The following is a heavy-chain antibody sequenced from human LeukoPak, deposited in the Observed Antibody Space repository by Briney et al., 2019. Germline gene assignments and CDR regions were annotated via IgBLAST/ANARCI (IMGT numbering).Heavy chain of an antibody. Sequence: GASVKVSCKASGGTFSSYAISWVRQAPGQGLEWMGGIIPIFGTANYAQKFQGRVTITSDESTSTAYMELSSLRSEDTAVYYCAGVGDRSSSWYQHLDYWGQGTLVTVSS. CDR3: AGVGDRSSSWYQHLDY. D-gene: IGHD6-13*01. CDR2: IIPIFGTA. V-gene: IGHV1-69*13. CDR1: GGTFSSYA. J-gene: IGHJ4*02.